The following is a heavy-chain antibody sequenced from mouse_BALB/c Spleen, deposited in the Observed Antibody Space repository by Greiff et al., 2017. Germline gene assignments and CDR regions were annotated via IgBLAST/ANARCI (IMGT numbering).Heavy chain of an antibody. D-gene: IGHD2-2*01. CDR3: ARKDGYDWFAY. J-gene: IGHJ3*01. V-gene: IGHV1-63*02. CDR1: GYTFTNYW. Sequence: VQRVESGAELVRPGTSVKISCKASGYTFTNYWLGWVKQRPGHGLEWIGDIYPGGGYTNYNEKFKGKATLTADTSSSTAYMQLSSLTSEDSAVYFCARKDGYDWFAYWGQGTLVTVSA. CDR2: IYPGGGYT.